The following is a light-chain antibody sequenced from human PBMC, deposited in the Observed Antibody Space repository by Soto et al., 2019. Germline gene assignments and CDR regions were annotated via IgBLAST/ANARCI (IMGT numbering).Light chain of an antibody. Sequence: TRSLSPGERATLSCRASQSVSSSYLAWYQQKPGQAPRLLIYGSSSRATGIPDRFSGSGSGTDFTLTISRLEPEDFAVYYCQQYGSSPPLSFGQGTKVDIK. V-gene: IGKV3-20*01. CDR1: QSVSSSY. J-gene: IGKJ1*01. CDR3: QQYGSSPPLS. CDR2: GSS.